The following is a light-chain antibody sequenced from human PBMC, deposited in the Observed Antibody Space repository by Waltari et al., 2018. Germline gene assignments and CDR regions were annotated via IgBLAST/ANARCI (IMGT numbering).Light chain of an antibody. CDR3: QHYDGLVVT. Sequence: ETVLTQSPGTLSLSPGERVTLSCRASQSVTSIALSWYQQKPGQAPSLLIYGASRRATGIPDRFSGSGSGTDFTLTISRLEPEDFAVYYCQHYDGLVVTFGGGTKVEI. J-gene: IGKJ4*01. CDR1: QSVTSIA. V-gene: IGKV3-20*01. CDR2: GAS.